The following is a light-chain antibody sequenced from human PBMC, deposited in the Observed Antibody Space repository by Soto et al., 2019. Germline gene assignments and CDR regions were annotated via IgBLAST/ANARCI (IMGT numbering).Light chain of an antibody. CDR1: QSVSSTY. CDR2: GAS. Sequence: EIVLTQSPGTLSLSPGEGATLSCRASQSVSSTYLAWYQQKPGQAPSLLIYGASSRATGIPDRFSGSASGTDFTLTISRLEHEDFAVYYCQQYGSSPPMYTFGQGTKLEIK. J-gene: IGKJ2*01. V-gene: IGKV3-20*01. CDR3: QQYGSSPPMYT.